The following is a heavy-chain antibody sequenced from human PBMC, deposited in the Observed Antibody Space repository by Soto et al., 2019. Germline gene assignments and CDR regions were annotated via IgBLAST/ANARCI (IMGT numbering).Heavy chain of an antibody. CDR3: ARDLYCSGGSCYSFSLDY. J-gene: IGHJ4*02. V-gene: IGHV3-30-3*01. CDR1: GFTFSRYA. CDR2: ISYDGSNK. Sequence: GGSLRLSCAASGFTFSRYAMHWVRQAPGKGLEWVAVISYDGSNKYYADSVKGRFTISRDNSKNTLYLQMNSLRAEDTAVYYCARDLYCSGGSCYSFSLDYWGQGTLVTVYS. D-gene: IGHD2-15*01.